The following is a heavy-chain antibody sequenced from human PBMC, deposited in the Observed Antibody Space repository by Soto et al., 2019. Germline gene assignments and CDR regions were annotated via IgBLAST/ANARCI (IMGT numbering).Heavy chain of an antibody. Sequence: PSGSLALSCTVCGDFVYIYHGSLIRQPAGKGLEWIGHVHSSGSTNYNPSLKSRVTMSVDTSKNQFSLRLMSVTAADTAVYYCARDQGAAAAGIPWFDPWGQGSRVTGSS. D-gene: IGHD6-13*01. CDR1: GDFVYIYH. J-gene: IGHJ5*02. CDR3: ARDQGAAAAGIPWFDP. V-gene: IGHV4-4*07. CDR2: VHSSGST.